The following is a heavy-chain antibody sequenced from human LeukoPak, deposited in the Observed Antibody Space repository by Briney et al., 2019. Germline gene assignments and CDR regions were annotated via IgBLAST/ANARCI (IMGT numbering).Heavy chain of an antibody. CDR2: ISSSSSYI. Sequence: PGGSLRLSCAASGFTFSNAWMTWVRQAPGKGLEWVSSISSSSSYIYYADSVKGRFTISRDNAKNSLYLQMNSLRAEDTAVYYCASPLGSGDAFDIWGQGTMVTVSS. V-gene: IGHV3-21*01. D-gene: IGHD3-10*01. CDR3: ASPLGSGDAFDI. CDR1: GFTFSNAW. J-gene: IGHJ3*02.